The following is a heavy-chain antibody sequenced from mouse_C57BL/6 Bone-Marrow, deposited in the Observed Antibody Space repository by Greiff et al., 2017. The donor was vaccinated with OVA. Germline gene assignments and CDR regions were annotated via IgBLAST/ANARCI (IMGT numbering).Heavy chain of an antibody. Sequence: QVQLQQPGAELVMPGASVKLSCKASGYTFTSYWMHWVKQRPGQGLEWIGEIDPSDSYTNYNQKFKGKSTLTVDKSSSTAYMQLSSLTSEDSAVYYCARKGYGYFDDWGTGTTVTVSS. CDR1: GYTFTSYW. J-gene: IGHJ1*03. CDR3: ARKGYGYFDD. CDR2: IDPSDSYT. V-gene: IGHV1-69*01.